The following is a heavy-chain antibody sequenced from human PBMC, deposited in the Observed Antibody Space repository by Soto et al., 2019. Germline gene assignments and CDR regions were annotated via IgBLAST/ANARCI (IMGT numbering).Heavy chain of an antibody. D-gene: IGHD3-10*01. V-gene: IGHV4-59*12. CDR1: GGSISSFY. J-gene: IGHJ6*03. CDR2: IYYSGST. Sequence: SETLSLTCTVSGGSISSFYWNWIRQPPGKGLEWIGYIYYSGSTYYNPSLKSRVTISVDTSKNQFSLKLSSVTAADTAVYYCARDHGAHTDYYYYMDVWGKGTTVTVSS. CDR3: ARDHGAHTDYYYYMDV.